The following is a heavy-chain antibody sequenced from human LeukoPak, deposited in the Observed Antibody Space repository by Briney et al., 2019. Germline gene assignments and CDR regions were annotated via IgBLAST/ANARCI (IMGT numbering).Heavy chain of an antibody. CDR3: ARFDRREQWLAFDY. J-gene: IGHJ4*02. Sequence: SETLSLTCGVSGGSITTTNWWSWVRQFPGQGLQWIGEVSLEGVRNYNPSLTSRVTMSLDRAKNLLSLNLNSVTAADTAVYYCARFDRREQWLAFDYWGQGTLVTVSS. V-gene: IGHV4-4*02. D-gene: IGHD6-19*01. CDR1: GGSITTTNW. CDR2: VSLEGVR.